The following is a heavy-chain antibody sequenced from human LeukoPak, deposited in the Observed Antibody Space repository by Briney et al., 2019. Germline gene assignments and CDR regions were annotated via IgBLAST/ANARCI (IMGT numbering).Heavy chain of an antibody. CDR2: ISGSGDNT. V-gene: IGHV3-23*01. CDR1: GFTFSSYA. CDR3: AKDRSDNSSWYLGDY. J-gene: IGHJ4*02. D-gene: IGHD6-19*01. Sequence: PGGSLRLSCAASGFTFSSYAMHWVRQAPGKGLEWVSVISGSGDNTYYADSVKGRFTISRDNSKNTLYLQMNSPRAEDTAVYYCAKDRSDNSSWYLGDYWGQGTLVTVSS.